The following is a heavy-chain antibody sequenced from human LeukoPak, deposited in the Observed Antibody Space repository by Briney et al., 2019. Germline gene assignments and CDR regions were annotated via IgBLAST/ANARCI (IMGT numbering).Heavy chain of an antibody. J-gene: IGHJ4*02. D-gene: IGHD3-22*01. Sequence: PGGSLRLSCAASGFTFSSYGMHWVRQAPGKGLEWVAFIRYDGSNKYYADSVKGRFAISRDNSKNTLYLQMNSLRAEDTAVYYCAKDLRYYDSSGHWGQGTLVTVSS. CDR1: GFTFSSYG. V-gene: IGHV3-30*02. CDR2: IRYDGSNK. CDR3: AKDLRYYDSSGH.